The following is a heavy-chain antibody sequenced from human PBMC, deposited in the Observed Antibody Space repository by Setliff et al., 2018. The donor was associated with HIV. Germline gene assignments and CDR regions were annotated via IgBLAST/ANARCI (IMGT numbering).Heavy chain of an antibody. Sequence: GSLRLSCAASGFTFSDYYMSWIRQAPGKGLEWLAYITATGKMVHYADSVKGRFTISRDNAQNSLYLQMDSLRVDDTAVYYCARGSRYRSNWYFDLWGRDTLVTVSS. CDR3: ARGSRYRSNWYFDL. D-gene: IGHD5-18*01. J-gene: IGHJ2*01. CDR1: GFTFSDYY. CDR2: ITATGKMV. V-gene: IGHV3-11*04.